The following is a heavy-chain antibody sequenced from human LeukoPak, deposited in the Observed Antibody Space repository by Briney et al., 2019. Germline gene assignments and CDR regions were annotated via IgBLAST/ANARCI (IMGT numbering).Heavy chain of an antibody. CDR2: ISAYNGNT. CDR1: GYTFTSYG. J-gene: IGHJ3*02. Sequence: ASVKVSCKASGYTFTSYGISWVRQAPGQGLEWMGWISAYNGNTDYAQKLQGRVTMTTDTSTSTAYMELRSLRSDDTAVCYCARDRGDYDSSGYYYVDAFDIWGQGTMVTVSS. V-gene: IGHV1-18*01. D-gene: IGHD3-22*01. CDR3: ARDRGDYDSSGYYYVDAFDI.